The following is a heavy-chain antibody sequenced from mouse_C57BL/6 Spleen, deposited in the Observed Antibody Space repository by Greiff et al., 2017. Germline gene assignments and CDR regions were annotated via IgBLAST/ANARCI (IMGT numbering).Heavy chain of an antibody. CDR2: IRSKSNNYAT. V-gene: IGHV10-1*01. CDR3: VSNWAD. CDR1: GFSFNTYA. Sequence: EVQLVESGGGLVQPKGSLKLSCAASGFSFNTYAMTWVRQAPGTGLEWVARIRSKSNNYATYYADSVKARFTISREDSESMRYLQMNNWKTEDTAMYYCVSNWADWGQGNLVTGSA. J-gene: IGHJ3*01. D-gene: IGHD4-1*02.